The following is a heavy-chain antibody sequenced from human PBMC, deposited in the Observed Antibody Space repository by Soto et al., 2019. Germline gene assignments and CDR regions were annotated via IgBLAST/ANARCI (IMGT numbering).Heavy chain of an antibody. D-gene: IGHD2-2*01. V-gene: IGHV1-69*01. CDR1: GGTFSNYT. CDR2: IIPVFGTT. Sequence: QVQLVQSGAEVKKPGSSVKVFCKASGGTFSNYTISWVRQAPGQGLEWMGGIIPVFGTTDYEQKFQGRVTSTADGSTSTAYMKLSSLRSADTAVYYCARSSPYIVVRKPTGNQDYYGMDVWGQGTTVTGSS. J-gene: IGHJ6*02. CDR3: ARSSPYIVVRKPTGNQDYYGMDV.